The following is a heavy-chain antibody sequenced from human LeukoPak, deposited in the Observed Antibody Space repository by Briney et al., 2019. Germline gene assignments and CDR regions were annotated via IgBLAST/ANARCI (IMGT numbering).Heavy chain of an antibody. CDR2: IKQDGSEK. CDR3: AREEENRHYYYYYYMDV. Sequence: GGSLRLSCAASGFTFSSYWMSWVRQAPGKGLEWVANIKQDGSEKYYVDSVKGRFTISRDNAKNSLYLQMNSLRAEDTAVYYCAREEENRHYYYYYYMDVWGKGTTVTVSS. V-gene: IGHV3-7*01. CDR1: GFTFSSYW. D-gene: IGHD2/OR15-2a*01. J-gene: IGHJ6*03.